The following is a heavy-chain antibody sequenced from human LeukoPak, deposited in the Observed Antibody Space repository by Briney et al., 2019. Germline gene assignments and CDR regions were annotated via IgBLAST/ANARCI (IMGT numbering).Heavy chain of an antibody. Sequence: ASVKVSCKASGYTFTSYGISWVRQAPGQGLEWMGWISAYNGNTNYAQKLQGRVTMTTDTSTSTAYMELRSLRSDDAAVYYCARDAIVVVPAAIRGGYFQHWGQGTLVTVSS. D-gene: IGHD2-2*02. CDR3: ARDAIVVVPAAIRGGYFQH. CDR2: ISAYNGNT. CDR1: GYTFTSYG. V-gene: IGHV1-18*01. J-gene: IGHJ1*01.